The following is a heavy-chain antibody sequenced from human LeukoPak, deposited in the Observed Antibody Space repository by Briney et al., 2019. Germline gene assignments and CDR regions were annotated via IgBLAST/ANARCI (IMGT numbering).Heavy chain of an antibody. V-gene: IGHV5-51*01. CDR3: ARAAMYYYGSGTSAGYFDY. J-gene: IGHJ4*02. Sequence: GESLKISCKGSGYSFTSYWIGWVRQMPGKGLEWMGIIYPGDSDTRYSPSLQGQVTISADKSISTAYLQWSSLKASDTAMYYCARAAMYYYGSGTSAGYFDYWGQGTLVTVSS. CDR1: GYSFTSYW. D-gene: IGHD3-10*01. CDR2: IYPGDSDT.